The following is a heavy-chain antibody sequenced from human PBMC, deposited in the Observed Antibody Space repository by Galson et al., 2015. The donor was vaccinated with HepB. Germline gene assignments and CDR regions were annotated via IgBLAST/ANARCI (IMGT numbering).Heavy chain of an antibody. CDR3: ARDLYGGRYFDY. J-gene: IGHJ4*02. CDR1: GFTFSSYW. V-gene: IGHV3-74*01. D-gene: IGHD4-23*01. Sequence: LRLACAASGFTFSSYWMFWVRHAQGQGLVWVSRIKSDGSSTSYADSVKGRFTISRDNTKNTLFPQMNSLRAEDTAVYYCARDLYGGRYFDYWSQGTLVTVSS. CDR2: IKSDGSST.